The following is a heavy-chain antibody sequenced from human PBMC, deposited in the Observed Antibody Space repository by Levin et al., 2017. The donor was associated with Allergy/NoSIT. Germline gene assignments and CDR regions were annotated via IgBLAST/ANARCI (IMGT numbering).Heavy chain of an antibody. CDR2: IHSSSHTI. V-gene: IGHV3-48*02. D-gene: IGHD2-15*01. CDR3: ARRMDY. Sequence: LSLTCAASGFPFSSYSMNWVRQAPGKGLEWVSYIHSSSHTIYYADSVKGRFTISRDNARNSLYLQMNSLRDEDTAVYYCARRMDYWGQGALVTVSS. CDR1: GFPFSSYS. J-gene: IGHJ4*02.